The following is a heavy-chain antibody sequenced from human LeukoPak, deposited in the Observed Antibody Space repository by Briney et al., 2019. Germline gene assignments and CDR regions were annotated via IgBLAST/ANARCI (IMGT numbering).Heavy chain of an antibody. J-gene: IGHJ3*02. D-gene: IGHD3-22*01. CDR3: AKGGTMMTSNAFDI. CDR1: GFIFSSYG. V-gene: IGHV3-30*18. CDR2: ISYDGSNK. Sequence: HAGRSLRLSCAASGFIFSSYGMHWVRQAPGKGLEWVAVISYDGSNKYYADSVKGRFTISRDNSKNTLYLQMNSLRAEDTAVYYCAKGGTMMTSNAFDIWGQGTMVTVSS.